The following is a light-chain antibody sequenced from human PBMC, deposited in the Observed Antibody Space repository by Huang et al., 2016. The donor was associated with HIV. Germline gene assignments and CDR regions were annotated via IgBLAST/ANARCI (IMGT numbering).Light chain of an antibody. V-gene: IGKV1-39*01. CDR3: QQSFSTLT. Sequence: DIQMTQSPSSLSASVGDSVSISCRATENITSFLYWYHQKPGTAPRLLIYGTSTLQSGAPSRFSGRGSGTDFPLTIRRLQPEDIGTYYCQQSFSTLTFGGGTKVQIK. CDR2: GTS. CDR1: ENITSF. J-gene: IGKJ4*02.